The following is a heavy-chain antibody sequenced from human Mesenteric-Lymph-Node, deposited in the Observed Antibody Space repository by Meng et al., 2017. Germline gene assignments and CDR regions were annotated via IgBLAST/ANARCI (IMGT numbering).Heavy chain of an antibody. D-gene: IGHD4-17*01. Sequence: ASVKVSCKASGYTFTGYYMHWVRQAPGQGLEWMGWINPNSGGTNYAQKFQGRVTMTRDTSISTAYMELSRLRSDDTAVYYCARDIENDYGQYYFDYWGQGTLVTVSS. CDR2: INPNSGGT. V-gene: IGHV1-2*02. CDR3: ARDIENDYGQYYFDY. J-gene: IGHJ4*02. CDR1: GYTFTGYY.